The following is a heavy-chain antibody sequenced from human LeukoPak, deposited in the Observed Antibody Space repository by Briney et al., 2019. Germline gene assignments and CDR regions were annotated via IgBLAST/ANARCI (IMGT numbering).Heavy chain of an antibody. Sequence: GGSLRLSCAASGFTVSTNYMTWVRQAPGKGLEWVSVIYSGGSTYYADPVRGRFTISRDNSKNTLYLQMNSLRAEDTAVYYCTRVLVVDSSAYYGYYFDYWGQGTLVTVSS. D-gene: IGHD3-22*01. CDR1: GFTVSTNY. CDR3: TRVLVVDSSAYYGYYFDY. J-gene: IGHJ4*02. CDR2: IYSGGST. V-gene: IGHV3-53*01.